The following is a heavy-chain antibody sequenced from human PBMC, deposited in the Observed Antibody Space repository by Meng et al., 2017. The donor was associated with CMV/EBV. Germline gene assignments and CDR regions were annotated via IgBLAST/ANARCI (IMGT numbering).Heavy chain of an antibody. CDR1: RFTFDDYG. J-gene: IGHJ5*02. CDR2: ISSSSSYI. D-gene: IGHD6-19*01. CDR3: ASGVAGTSFDWFDP. Sequence: GESLKISCAASRFTFDDYGMSWVRQAPGKGLEWVSSISSSSSYIYYADSVKGRFTISRDNAKNSLYLQMNSLRAEDTAVYYCASGVAGTSFDWFDPWGQGTLVTVSS. V-gene: IGHV3-21*01.